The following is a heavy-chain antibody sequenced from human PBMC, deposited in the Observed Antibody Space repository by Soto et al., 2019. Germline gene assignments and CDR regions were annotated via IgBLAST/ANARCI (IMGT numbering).Heavy chain of an antibody. Sequence: PGGSLRLSCAASGFTFSSYGMHWVRQAPGKGLEWVAVIWYDGSNKYYADSVKGRFTISRDNSKNTLYLQMNSLRAEDTAVYYCARDIGLGQLGTIDYWGQGTLVTVSS. J-gene: IGHJ4*02. CDR1: GFTFSSYG. D-gene: IGHD6-6*01. V-gene: IGHV3-33*01. CDR2: IWYDGSNK. CDR3: ARDIGLGQLGTIDY.